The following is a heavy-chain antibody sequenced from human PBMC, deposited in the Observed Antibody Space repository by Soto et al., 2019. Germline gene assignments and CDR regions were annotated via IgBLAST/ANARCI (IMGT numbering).Heavy chain of an antibody. CDR2: IYHSGST. D-gene: IGHD5-12*01. V-gene: IGHV4-30-2*01. Sequence: SETLSLTCAVSGGSISSGGYSWSWIRQPPGKGLEWIGYIYHSGSTYYNPSLKSRVTISVDRSKNQFSLKLSSVTAADTAVYYCAKGRVGWLHEYGMDVWGQGTTVTVSS. CDR1: GGSISSGGYS. J-gene: IGHJ6*02. CDR3: AKGRVGWLHEYGMDV.